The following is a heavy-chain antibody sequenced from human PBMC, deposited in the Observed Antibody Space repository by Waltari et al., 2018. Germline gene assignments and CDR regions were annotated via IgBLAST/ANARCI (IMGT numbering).Heavy chain of an antibody. CDR1: GFTFSSYA. V-gene: IGHV3-23*01. CDR2: IGSSGRNT. CDR3: AKGPAARTNWFDP. D-gene: IGHD2-2*01. Sequence: EVQLLESGGGLVQPGGSLRLSCAASGFTFSSYAMGWVRGAPGKGLEWVSVIGSSGRNTYYADSVKGRFTISRDDSKNTLYLQMNSLRAEDTAVYYCAKGPAARTNWFDPWGQGTLVTVSS. J-gene: IGHJ5*02.